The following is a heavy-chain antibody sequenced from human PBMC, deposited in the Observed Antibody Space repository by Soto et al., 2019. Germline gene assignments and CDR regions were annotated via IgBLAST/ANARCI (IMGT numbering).Heavy chain of an antibody. Sequence: SETLSLTCTVSGGSISSGDYYWSWIRQPPGKGLEWIGYIYYSGSTYYNPSLKSRVTISVDTSKNQFSLKLSSVTAADTAVYYCARAVEMATTETAEYFQHWGQGTLVTVSS. CDR2: IYYSGST. J-gene: IGHJ1*01. V-gene: IGHV4-30-4*01. CDR3: ARAVEMATTETAEYFQH. CDR1: GGSISSGDYY. D-gene: IGHD5-12*01.